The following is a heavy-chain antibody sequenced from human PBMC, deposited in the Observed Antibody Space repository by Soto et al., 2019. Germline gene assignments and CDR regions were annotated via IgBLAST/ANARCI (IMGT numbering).Heavy chain of an antibody. J-gene: IGHJ5*02. Sequence: QVLLVQSGAAVKTPGASVKISCQASGYTFTNYGITWVRQTPGQGFEWMAWINPYNGNTNYAQNLQGRVTMTTDPSTSTVYMELRSLRSDYTAVYYCAGVPAYSTRWSNDPWFDPWGQGTLVTVSS. CDR3: AGVPAYSTRWSNDPWFDP. CDR1: GYTFTNYG. D-gene: IGHD6-13*01. V-gene: IGHV1-18*01. CDR2: INPYNGNT.